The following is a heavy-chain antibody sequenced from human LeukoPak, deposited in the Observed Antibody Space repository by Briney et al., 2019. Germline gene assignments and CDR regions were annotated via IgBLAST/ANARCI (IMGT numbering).Heavy chain of an antibody. D-gene: IGHD1-7*01. J-gene: IGHJ4*02. CDR1: GFTFSSYW. V-gene: IGHV3-21*05. CDR2: ISGSGDDT. Sequence: GGSLRLSCAASGFTFSSYWMSWGRQAPGKGLEWLSYISGSGDDTNYADSVRGRFTISRDNAKNSLYLQMNSLRVEDTAVYYCARDPGTVRIWGQGNLVTVSS. CDR3: ARDPGTVRI.